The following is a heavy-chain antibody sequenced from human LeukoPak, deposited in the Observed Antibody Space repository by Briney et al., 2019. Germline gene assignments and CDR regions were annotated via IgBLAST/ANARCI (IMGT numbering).Heavy chain of an antibody. Sequence: PGWSLRPSFAAAWFPFSNSGMHVGRPAPGKGLEGVAVISYDGSNKYYADSVKGRFTISRDNSKNTLYLQMSSLRAEDTAVYYCAKDLNYGGNPAVFDYWGQGTLVTVSS. CDR1: WFPFSNSG. D-gene: IGHD4-23*01. CDR3: AKDLNYGGNPAVFDY. CDR2: ISYDGSNK. J-gene: IGHJ4*02. V-gene: IGHV3-30*18.